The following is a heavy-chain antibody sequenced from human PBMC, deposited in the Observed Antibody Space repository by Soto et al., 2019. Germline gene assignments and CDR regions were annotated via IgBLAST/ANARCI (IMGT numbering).Heavy chain of an antibody. V-gene: IGHV3-23*01. CDR2: IRGGGDST. J-gene: IGHJ6*03. CDR1: GFTFSSYA. D-gene: IGHD3-10*01. CDR3: VKGGGASYNYYMDV. Sequence: GGSLRLSCVASGFTFSSYAMKWVRQAPVKGLEWVSTIRGGGDSTYYAASVKGRFTISRDNSKNTLYLQMDSLRAEDTAIYYCVKGGGASYNYYMDVWGKGTTVTVSS.